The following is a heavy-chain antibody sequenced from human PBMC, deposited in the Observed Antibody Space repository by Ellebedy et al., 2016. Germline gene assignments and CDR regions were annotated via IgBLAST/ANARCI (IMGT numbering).Heavy chain of an antibody. CDR1: GFTVRSNY. D-gene: IGHD6-13*01. J-gene: IGHJ4*02. V-gene: IGHV3-53*01. CDR2: IYDSGST. Sequence: GGSLRLSCAVPGFTVRSNYMSWVRQAPGKGLEWVSIIYDSGSTFYPDSVKGRFTISRDNSKNTLYLQMNSLRAEDTAVYYCAGDSRGKTAAGTSLHYWGQGTLVTVSS. CDR3: AGDSRGKTAAGTSLHY.